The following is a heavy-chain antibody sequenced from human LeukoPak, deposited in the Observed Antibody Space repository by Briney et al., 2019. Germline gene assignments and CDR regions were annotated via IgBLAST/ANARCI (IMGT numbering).Heavy chain of an antibody. J-gene: IGHJ4*02. Sequence: GGSLRLSCAASGFTFSSYGMSWVRQAPGKGLEWVSAISCSGGSTYYADSVKGRFTISRDNSKNTLYLQMNSLRAEDTAVYYLAKARQITMIVVVTFDYWGQGPLVTVPS. V-gene: IGHV3-23*01. CDR1: GFTFSSYG. D-gene: IGHD3-22*01. CDR3: AKARQITMIVVVTFDY. CDR2: ISCSGGST.